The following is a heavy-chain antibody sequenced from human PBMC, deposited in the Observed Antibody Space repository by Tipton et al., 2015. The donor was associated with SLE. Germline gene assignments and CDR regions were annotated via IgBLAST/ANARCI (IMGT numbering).Heavy chain of an antibody. D-gene: IGHD3-3*01. CDR2: ISSGGSII. CDR3: ARASRYDSWSSYSVLDQ. Sequence: SLRLYCAASGFTFTDYYMAWIRQTPGQGLLWVSYISSGGSIIYYADSVKGRFTISRDNSNNSVFLQMNSLRVEDTAIYYCARASRYDSWSSYSVLDQWGQGSLVTVSS. CDR1: GFTFTDYY. V-gene: IGHV3-11*04. J-gene: IGHJ4*02.